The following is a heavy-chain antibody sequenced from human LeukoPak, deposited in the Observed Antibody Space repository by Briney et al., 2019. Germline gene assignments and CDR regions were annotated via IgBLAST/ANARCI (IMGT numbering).Heavy chain of an antibody. CDR3: AKGLFTMVRGVIVYYYYGMDV. D-gene: IGHD3-10*01. V-gene: IGHV3-23*01. Sequence: GGSLRLSCAASGFTFSSYAMSWVRQAPGKGLEWVSAISGSGGSTYYADSVKGRFTISRDNSKNTLYLQMNSLRAEDTAVYYCAKGLFTMVRGVIVYYYYGMDVWGQGTTVTVSS. CDR2: ISGSGGST. CDR1: GFTFSSYA. J-gene: IGHJ6*02.